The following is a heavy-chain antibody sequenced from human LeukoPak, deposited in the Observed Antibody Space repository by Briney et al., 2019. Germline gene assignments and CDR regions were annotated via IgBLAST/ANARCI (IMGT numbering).Heavy chain of an antibody. V-gene: IGHV1-3*01. CDR1: GYTFSSYA. Sequence: GASVKVSCKASGYTFSSYAIHWVRQAPGQRPEWMGWIYVGNGNTKYSQKFRDRVTITRDTSASTVYMELTSLRSEDTAVYSCARGEQWLVSPFDYWGQGTLVTVSS. D-gene: IGHD6-19*01. J-gene: IGHJ4*02. CDR3: ARGEQWLVSPFDY. CDR2: IYVGNGNT.